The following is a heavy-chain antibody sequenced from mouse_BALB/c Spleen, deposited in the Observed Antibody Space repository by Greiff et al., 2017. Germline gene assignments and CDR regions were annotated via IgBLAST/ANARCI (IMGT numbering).Heavy chain of an antibody. V-gene: IGHV3-8*02. Sequence: DVKLQESGPSLVKPSQTLSLTCSVTGDSITSGYWNWIRKFPGNKLEYMGYISYSGSTYYNPSLKSRISITRDTSKNQYYLQLNSVTTEDTATYYCARGNYYGSRGFAYWGQGTLVTVSA. CDR2: ISYSGST. D-gene: IGHD1-1*01. CDR3: ARGNYYGSRGFAY. CDR1: GDSITSGY. J-gene: IGHJ3*01.